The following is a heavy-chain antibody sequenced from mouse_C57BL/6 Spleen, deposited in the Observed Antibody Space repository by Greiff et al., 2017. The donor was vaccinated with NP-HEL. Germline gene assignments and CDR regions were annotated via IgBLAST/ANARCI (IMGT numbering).Heavy chain of an antibody. Sequence: QVQLKQSGAELARPGASVKLSCKASGYTFTSYGISWVKQRTGQGLEWIGEIYPRSGTTYYNEQFKGKATLTADKSSSTAYMELRSLTSEDSAVYFCARPHIYYGKGSFFAYWGQGTLVTVSA. CDR1: GYTFTSYG. J-gene: IGHJ3*01. V-gene: IGHV1-81*01. D-gene: IGHD2-1*01. CDR3: ARPHIYYGKGSFFAY. CDR2: IYPRSGTT.